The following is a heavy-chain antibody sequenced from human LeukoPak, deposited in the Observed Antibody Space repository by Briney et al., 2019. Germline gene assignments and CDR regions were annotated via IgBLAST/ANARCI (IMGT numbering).Heavy chain of an antibody. V-gene: IGHV3-7*01. CDR2: IKQDGSEK. Sequence: GGSLRLSCAASGFTFSSYWMSWVRQAPGKGLEWVANIKQDGSEKYYVDSVKGRFTISRDNAKNSLYLQMNSLRAEDTAVYYCARIGQQWLGQYFDYWGQGTLVTVSS. CDR1: GFTFSSYW. J-gene: IGHJ4*02. D-gene: IGHD6-19*01. CDR3: ARIGQQWLGQYFDY.